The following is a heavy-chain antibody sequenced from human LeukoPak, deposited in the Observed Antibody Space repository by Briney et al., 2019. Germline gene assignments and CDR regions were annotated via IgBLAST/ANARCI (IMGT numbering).Heavy chain of an antibody. D-gene: IGHD3-10*01. CDR1: GGSFCGYY. J-gene: IGHJ4*02. V-gene: IGHV4-34*01. CDR2: INHSGST. CDR3: ARVTYYYGSGSYFPFDY. Sequence: PSETLSLTCAVYGGSFCGYYWSWIRQPPGKGLEWIGEINHSGSTNYNPSLKSRVTISVDTSKNQFSLKLSSVTAADTAVYYCARVTYYYGSGSYFPFDYWGQGTLVTVSS.